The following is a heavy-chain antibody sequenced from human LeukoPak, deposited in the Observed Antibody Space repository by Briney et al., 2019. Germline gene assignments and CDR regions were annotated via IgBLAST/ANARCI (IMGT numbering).Heavy chain of an antibody. V-gene: IGHV4-4*09. D-gene: IGHD2-2*01. J-gene: IGHJ6*03. CDR3: ARTTVPAYYYYYYMDV. Sequence: SETLSLTCSVSGGSISSYYWSWIRQPPGKGLEWIGYIYTSGSTNYSPSLKSRVTISVDTSKNQFSLKLSSVTAADTAVYYCARTTVPAYYYYYYMDVWGKGTTVTVSS. CDR1: GGSISSYY. CDR2: IYTSGST.